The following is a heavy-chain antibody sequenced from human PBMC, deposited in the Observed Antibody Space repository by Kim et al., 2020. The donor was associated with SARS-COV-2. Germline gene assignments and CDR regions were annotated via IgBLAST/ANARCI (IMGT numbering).Heavy chain of an antibody. V-gene: IGHV4-59*09. CDR3: ARGGNSLL. Sequence: SGSTNTNPSLTSRVTISVDTSKNQFSLKLSSVTAADTAVYYCARGGNSLLWGQGTLVTVSS. J-gene: IGHJ4*02. D-gene: IGHD4-4*01. CDR2: SGST.